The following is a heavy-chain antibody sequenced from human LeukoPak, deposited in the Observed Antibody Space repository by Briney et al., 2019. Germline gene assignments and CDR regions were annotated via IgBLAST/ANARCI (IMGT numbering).Heavy chain of an antibody. CDR2: ISGSRGHT. CDR1: GFTFSDYP. D-gene: IGHD6-13*01. CDR3: AKDTARFRVSSWDY. J-gene: IGHJ4*02. Sequence: AGGSLRLSCAGSGFTFSDYPMTWVRQAPGKGLEWVSAISGSRGHTYYADSVRGRFTISRDNSKNTVSLQMNSLRAEDTAVYYCAKDTARFRVSSWDYWGQGTLVTVSS. V-gene: IGHV3-23*01.